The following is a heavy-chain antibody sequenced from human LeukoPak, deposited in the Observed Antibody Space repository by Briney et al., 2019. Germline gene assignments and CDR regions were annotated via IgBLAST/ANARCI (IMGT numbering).Heavy chain of an antibody. V-gene: IGHV3-23*01. Sequence: GSPRLSSAASGFTPTSYAMSGVPQAPRKRLGWGSTISGSGGSTSYADSVKGRFTISRENSKNTLYLQMNSLRAEDTAVYYCAKFGVGATYFDYWGQGTLVTVSS. CDR1: GFTPTSYA. J-gene: IGHJ4*02. CDR3: AKFGVGATYFDY. CDR2: ISGSGGST. D-gene: IGHD1-26*01.